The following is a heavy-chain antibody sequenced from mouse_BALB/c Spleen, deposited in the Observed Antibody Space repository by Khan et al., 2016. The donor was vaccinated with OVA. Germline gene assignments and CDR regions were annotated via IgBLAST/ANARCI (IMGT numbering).Heavy chain of an antibody. CDR1: GFSLTDYD. J-gene: IGHJ4*01. CDR3: AKGVWSDYYAVDY. CDR2: IWGGGTT. D-gene: IGHD2-10*02. V-gene: IGHV2-6-5*01. Sequence: QVQLQQSGPGLVAPSQSLSITCSVSGFSLTDYDVSWIRQPPGKGLEWLGVIWGGGTTYYKSIHEFKLNTTKDNSKCRVLVKMNSLKTDAAAMYDCAKGVWSDYYAVDYWGQGTSVTVSS.